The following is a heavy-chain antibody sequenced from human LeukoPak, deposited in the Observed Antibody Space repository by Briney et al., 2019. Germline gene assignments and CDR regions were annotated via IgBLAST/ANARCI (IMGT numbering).Heavy chain of an antibody. Sequence: GASVKVSCKASGYTFTGYYMHWVRQAPGQGLEWMGRIIPILGIANYAQKFQGRVTITADKSTSTAYMELSSLRSEDTAVYYCAREVLRGYSYGAWMIWGQGTLVTVSS. CDR1: GYTFTGYY. D-gene: IGHD5-18*01. CDR2: IIPILGIA. J-gene: IGHJ4*02. V-gene: IGHV1-69*04. CDR3: AREVLRGYSYGAWMI.